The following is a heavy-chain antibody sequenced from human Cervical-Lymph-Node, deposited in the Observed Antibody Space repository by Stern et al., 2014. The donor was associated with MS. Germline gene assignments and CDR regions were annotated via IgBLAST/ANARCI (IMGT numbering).Heavy chain of an antibody. CDR2: LDWACDK. J-gene: IGHJ3*02. D-gene: IGHD3-10*02. CDR1: GFSLTTGGMC. Sequence: QVTLKESGPALVKPTQTLTLTCTFSGFSLTTGGMCVNWIRQPPGKALEWTAHLDWACDKYYSSSLKTKLTISKDTSKNQVVLTMTNLDPADTATYYCARMIEGRLVESTDHYVFDIWGQGTVVTVSS. V-gene: IGHV2-70*10. CDR3: ARMIEGRLVESTDHYVFDI.